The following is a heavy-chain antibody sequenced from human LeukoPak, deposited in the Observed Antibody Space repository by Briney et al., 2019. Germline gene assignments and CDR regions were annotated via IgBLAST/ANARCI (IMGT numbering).Heavy chain of an antibody. J-gene: IGHJ4*02. CDR2: INPNSGGT. CDR3: ARGRRSSGSYYFAN. D-gene: IGHD6-19*01. Sequence: ASVKVSCKASGYTFTGYYMHWVRQAPGQGLEWMGWINPNSGGTNYAQKFQGRVTITRDTSIRTAYIEMSRLTSDHPAVQYCARGRRSSGSYYFANWRQGTLVTVSS. V-gene: IGHV1-2*02. CDR1: GYTFTGYY.